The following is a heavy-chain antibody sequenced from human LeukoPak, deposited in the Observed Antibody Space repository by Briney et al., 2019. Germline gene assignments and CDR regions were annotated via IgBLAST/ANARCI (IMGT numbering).Heavy chain of an antibody. CDR3: TTGVAAAGPYYYGMDV. CDR2: IKSKTDGGTT. D-gene: IGHD6-13*01. CDR1: GFTFSNAW. V-gene: IGHV3-15*01. Sequence: PGGSLRLSGAASGFTFSNAWMSWVRQAPGKGLEWVGRIKSKTDGGTTDYAAPVKGRFTISRDDSKNTLYLQMNSLKTEDTAVYYCTTGVAAAGPYYYGMDVWGKGTTVTVSS. J-gene: IGHJ6*04.